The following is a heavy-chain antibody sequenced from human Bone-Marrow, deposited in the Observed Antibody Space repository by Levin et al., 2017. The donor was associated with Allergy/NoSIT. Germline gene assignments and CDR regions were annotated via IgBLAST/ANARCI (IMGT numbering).Heavy chain of an antibody. CDR3: ASGKTY. Sequence: GESLKISCAVSGLSFSNYEFNWVRQAPGKGLEWVSYISSSGSPIYYADSVKGRFTISRDNGKSSIYLHMTSLRVGDTAVYYCASGKTYWGQGILVAISS. J-gene: IGHJ4*02. CDR2: ISSSGSPI. D-gene: IGHD4-23*01. V-gene: IGHV3-48*03. CDR1: GLSFSNYE.